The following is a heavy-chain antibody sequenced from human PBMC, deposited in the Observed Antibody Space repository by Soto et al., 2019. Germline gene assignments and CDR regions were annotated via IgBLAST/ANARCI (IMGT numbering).Heavy chain of an antibody. CDR2: ISPYNGNT. V-gene: IGHV1-18*04. Sequence: ASVKVSCKASGFTFTDYGIAWVRQAPGQGLEWMAWISPYNGNTNYAQNVQGRVTVTTDTSTSTVYMELRRLTSDDTAVYYCAREYLDYYDTSGYCYWGQGTLVTAPQ. CDR1: GFTFTDYG. J-gene: IGHJ4*02. CDR3: AREYLDYYDTSGYCY. D-gene: IGHD3-22*01.